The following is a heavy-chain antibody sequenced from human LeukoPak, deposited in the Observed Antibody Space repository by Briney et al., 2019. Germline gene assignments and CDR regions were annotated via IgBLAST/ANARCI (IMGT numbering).Heavy chain of an antibody. Sequence: GGSLRLSCAASGFTFSSYAMSWVRQAPGKGLEWVSAISGGGGSTYYADSVKGWFTISRDNSKNTLYLQMNSLRAEDTAVYYCAKGAFPGSYYYFDYWGQGTLVTVSS. CDR1: GFTFSSYA. CDR3: AKGAFPGSYYYFDY. J-gene: IGHJ4*02. V-gene: IGHV3-23*01. D-gene: IGHD1-26*01. CDR2: ISGGGGST.